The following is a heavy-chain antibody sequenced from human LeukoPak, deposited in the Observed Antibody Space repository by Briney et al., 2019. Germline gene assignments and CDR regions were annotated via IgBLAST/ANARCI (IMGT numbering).Heavy chain of an antibody. CDR2: INHSGST. CDR1: GGSFSGYY. J-gene: IGHJ4*02. Sequence: SETLSLTCAVYGGSFSGYYWSWIRQPPGKGLEWIGEINHSGSTNYNPSLKSRVTISVDTSKNQFSLKLSSVTAADTAVYYCARDGGKLLWFGDHQASFDYWGQGTLVTVSS. CDR3: ARDGGKLLWFGDHQASFDY. V-gene: IGHV4-34*01. D-gene: IGHD3-10*01.